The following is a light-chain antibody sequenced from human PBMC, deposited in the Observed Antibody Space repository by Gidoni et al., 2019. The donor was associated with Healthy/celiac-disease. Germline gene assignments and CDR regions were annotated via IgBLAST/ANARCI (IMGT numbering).Light chain of an antibody. CDR2: RNN. CDR1: SSNIEINY. J-gene: IGLJ2*01. CDR3: AAWDDSLSGVL. Sequence: QSVLTQPPSASGTPGQRVTISCSGGSSNIEINYVYWYQQLPGTAPKLLLYRNNQRPSGVPARFSGSKSGTTASLVISGLRSEDEADYYCAAWDDSLSGVLFGGGTKLTVL. V-gene: IGLV1-47*01.